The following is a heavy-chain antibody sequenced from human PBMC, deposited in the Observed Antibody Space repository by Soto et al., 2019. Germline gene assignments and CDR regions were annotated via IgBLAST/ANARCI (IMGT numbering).Heavy chain of an antibody. CDR2: ISYDGSNK. J-gene: IGHJ4*02. Sequence: QVQLVESGGGVVQPGRSLRLSCAASGFTFSSSGMHWVRQAPGKGLEWVAVISYDGSNKFYADSVKGRFTISRDNFRNTLYLQMNSLRAEDTAVYYCAKEFHSWNYFDYWGQGPWSPSPQ. CDR1: GFTFSSSG. V-gene: IGHV3-30*18. CDR3: AKEFHSWNYFDY. D-gene: IGHD1-20*01.